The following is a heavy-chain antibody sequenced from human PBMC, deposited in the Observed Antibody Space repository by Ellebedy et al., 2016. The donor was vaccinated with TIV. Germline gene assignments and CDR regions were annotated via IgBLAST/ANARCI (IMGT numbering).Heavy chain of an antibody. J-gene: IGHJ5*01. CDR2: IYYIGDT. V-gene: IGHV4-39*01. CDR1: GDSLSRSSYY. CDR3: ARNPPTYNWVDS. Sequence: PGGSLRLSCTVSGDSLSRSSYYWGWFRQPPGKGLEWIGNIYYIGDTDYNPSLKSRVPMSVDTSKNQFSLNLRSVTAADTAVYYCARNPPTYNWVDSWGQGILVTVSS.